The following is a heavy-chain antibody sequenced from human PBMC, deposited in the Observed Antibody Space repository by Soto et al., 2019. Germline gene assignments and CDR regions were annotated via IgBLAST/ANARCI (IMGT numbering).Heavy chain of an antibody. CDR3: VSERGYGHASVPYS. Sequence: QAQLVESGGGVVQPGRSLRLSCAASGFAFSSYGMHWVRKAPGTGLEWVAVISYDGSLQHYADSVKGRFTISRDNSKNMVLLQISSLRAEDTAVYYCVSERGYGHASVPYSWGQGTLVSVSS. CDR1: GFAFSSYG. CDR2: ISYDGSLQ. V-gene: IGHV3-30*03. J-gene: IGHJ4*02. D-gene: IGHD5-18*01.